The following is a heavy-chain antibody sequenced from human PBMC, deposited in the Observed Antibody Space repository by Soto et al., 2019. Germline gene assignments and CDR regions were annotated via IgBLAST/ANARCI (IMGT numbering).Heavy chain of an antibody. CDR3: ARDRAVTTSYGMDV. J-gene: IGHJ6*02. V-gene: IGHV1-18*01. CDR1: GYTFSSYG. Sequence: QVQLEQSGPEVKKPGASVKVSCKASGYTFSSYGISWVRQAPGQGLEWMGWISANNGNTNYAQKLQGRVTMTTDTSTGTGYMEGRGLRSDDTAVYYCARDRAVTTSYGMDVWGQGTTVTVSS. D-gene: IGHD4-17*01. CDR2: ISANNGNT.